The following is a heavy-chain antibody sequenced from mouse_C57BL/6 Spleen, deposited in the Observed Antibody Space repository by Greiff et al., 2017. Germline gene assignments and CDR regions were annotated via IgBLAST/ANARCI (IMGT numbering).Heavy chain of an antibody. V-gene: IGHV5-16*01. CDR1: GFTFRDYY. Sequence: EVQVVESEGGLVQPGSSMKLSCTASGFTFRDYYMAWVRQVPEKGLEWVANNNYDGSSNYYLDSLKSRFIISRDNAKKILYLKMSSLKSEDTATYYWAGDNDSAMDYWGQGTSVTAAS. J-gene: IGHJ4*01. CDR3: AGDNDSAMDY. CDR2: NNYDGSSN.